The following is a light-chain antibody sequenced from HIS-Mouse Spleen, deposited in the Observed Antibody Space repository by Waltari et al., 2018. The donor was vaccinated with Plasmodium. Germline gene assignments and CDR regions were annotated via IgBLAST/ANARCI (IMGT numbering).Light chain of an antibody. Sequence: DIQMTQSPSSLSASVGDRVTITCQESQDISNYLNWYQQKPGKAPKLLIYDASNLETGVPSRFSGSGSGTDFTFTSSSLQPEDIATYYCQQYDNLPLTFGGGTKVEIK. J-gene: IGKJ4*01. V-gene: IGKV1-33*01. CDR3: QQYDNLPLT. CDR1: QDISNY. CDR2: DAS.